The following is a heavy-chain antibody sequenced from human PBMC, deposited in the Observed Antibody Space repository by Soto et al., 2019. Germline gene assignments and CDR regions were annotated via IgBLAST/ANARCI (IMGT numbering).Heavy chain of an antibody. CDR2: IFSSGST. V-gene: IGHV4-4*07. CDR3: AREGSYSAYNFAHGIQLWSFDF. CDR1: GGSINTFY. D-gene: IGHD5-12*01. J-gene: IGHJ4*02. Sequence: KTSETLSLTCTVSGGSINTFYWSWVRQPAGKGLEWIGRIFSSGSTSFNPSLESRVAMSVDTSKNHFSLNLSSVTAADMAVYYCAREGSYSAYNFAHGIQLWSFDFWGQGALGTVSS.